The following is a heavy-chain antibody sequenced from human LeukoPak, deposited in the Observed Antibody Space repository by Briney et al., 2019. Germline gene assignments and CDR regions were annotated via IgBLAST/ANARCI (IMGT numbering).Heavy chain of an antibody. J-gene: IGHJ4*02. D-gene: IGHD1-7*01. V-gene: IGHV4-59*01. CDR2: IYYSGST. CDR3: ARVVRKLELRY. CDR1: GGSISGYY. Sequence: SETLSLTCTVSGGSISGYYWSWIRQPPGKGLEWIGYIYYSGSTNYNPSLKSRVTISVDTSKNQFSLKLSSVTAADTAVYYCARVVRKLELRYWGQGTLVTVSS.